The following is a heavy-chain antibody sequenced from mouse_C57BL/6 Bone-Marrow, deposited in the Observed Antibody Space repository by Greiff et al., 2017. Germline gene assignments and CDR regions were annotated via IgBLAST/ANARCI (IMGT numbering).Heavy chain of an antibody. CDR1: GYTFTSYW. CDR2: IDPSDSET. CDR3: ARYRSSYWYFDV. J-gene: IGHJ1*03. Sequence: VQLQQPGAELVRPGSSVKLSCKASGYTFTSYWMHWVKQRPIQGLEWIGNIDPSDSETHYNQKFKDKATLTVDKSSSTAYMQLSSLTSEDSAVYYCARYRSSYWYFDVWGTGTTGTVSS. V-gene: IGHV1-52*01.